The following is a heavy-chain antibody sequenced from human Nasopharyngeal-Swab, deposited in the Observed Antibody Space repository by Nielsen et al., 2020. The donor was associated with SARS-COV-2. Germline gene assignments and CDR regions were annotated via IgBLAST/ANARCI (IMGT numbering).Heavy chain of an antibody. CDR2: ISGSGGST. V-gene: IGHV3-23*01. D-gene: IGHD6-6*01. J-gene: IGHJ4*02. CDR3: ARVHIAALYFDY. Sequence: GRSLTLSCAASGFTFSSYAMSWVLQAPGKGLEWVSAISGSGGSTYYADSVKGRFTISRDNSKNTLYLQMNSLRAEDTAVYYCARVHIAALYFDYWGQGTLVTVSS. CDR1: GFTFSSYA.